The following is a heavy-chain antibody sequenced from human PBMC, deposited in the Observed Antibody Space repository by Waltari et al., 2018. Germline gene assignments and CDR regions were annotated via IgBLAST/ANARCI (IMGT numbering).Heavy chain of an antibody. J-gene: IGHJ4*02. CDR1: GFTFSSYG. CDR3: AREIAAAGTGVDY. V-gene: IGHV3-48*02. Sequence: EVQLVESGGGLVQPGGSLRLSCAASGFTFSSYGMNWVRQAQGKGLEWVSYISSSSSTIYYADSVKGRFTISRDNAKNSLYLQMNSLRDEDTAVYYCAREIAAAGTGVDYWGQGTLVTVSS. CDR2: ISSSSSTI. D-gene: IGHD6-13*01.